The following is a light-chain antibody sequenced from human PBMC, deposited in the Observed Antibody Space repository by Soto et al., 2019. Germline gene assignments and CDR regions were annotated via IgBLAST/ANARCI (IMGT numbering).Light chain of an antibody. Sequence: QSVLTQPPSVSGAPGQTVTISCTGSSSNLGAGYHAHWYQQLPGTAPKLLIYGNNNRPSGVPDRFSGSKSGTSASLAITGLQAEDEADYYCQSFDTSLSGSRVFGGGTKVTVL. CDR1: SSNLGAGYH. CDR3: QSFDTSLSGSRV. CDR2: GNN. V-gene: IGLV1-40*01. J-gene: IGLJ3*02.